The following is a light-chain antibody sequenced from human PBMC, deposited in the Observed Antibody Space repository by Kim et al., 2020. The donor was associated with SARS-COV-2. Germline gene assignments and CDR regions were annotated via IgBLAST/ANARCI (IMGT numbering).Light chain of an antibody. V-gene: IGKV3-15*01. CDR1: QSVYSD. CDR2: AAS. CDR3: QQYNDWPPYT. J-gene: IGKJ2*01. Sequence: EIVMTQSPATLSVSPGERVTLSCRASQSVYSDLAWYQQRPGQAPRLLIYAASARATGIPARFSGSGFGTEFTLTISSLQSEDFAIYYCQQYNDWPPYTFGQGTKLEI.